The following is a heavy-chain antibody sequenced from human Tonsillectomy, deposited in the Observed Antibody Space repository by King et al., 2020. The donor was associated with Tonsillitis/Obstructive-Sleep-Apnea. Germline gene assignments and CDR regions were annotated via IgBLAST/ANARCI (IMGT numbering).Heavy chain of an antibody. Sequence: VQLVESGAEVKEPGESLRISCKGSGYSFTSYWINWVRQMPGKGLAWLGRMYPSDSYTNYSPSFQGHVTFSVDKSISTAHLQWSSLRASDNAMYYCARGGIGYDFAFDIWGQGTMVTVSS. CDR2: MYPSDSYT. V-gene: IGHV5-10-1*01. D-gene: IGHD5-12*01. CDR1: GYSFTSYW. J-gene: IGHJ3*02. CDR3: ARGGIGYDFAFDI.